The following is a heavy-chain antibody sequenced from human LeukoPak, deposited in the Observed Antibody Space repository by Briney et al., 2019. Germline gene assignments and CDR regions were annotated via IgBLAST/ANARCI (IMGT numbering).Heavy chain of an antibody. CDR1: GFTPSNYA. CDR2: ISGSGGST. CDR3: AKVRGYSGYDFDY. Sequence: PGGSLRLSCAASGFTPSNYAMSWVRQAPGKGLEWVSAISGSGGSTYYADSVKGRFTISRDNSKNTLYLQMNSLRAEDTAVYYCAKVRGYSGYDFDYWGQGTLVTVSS. D-gene: IGHD5-12*01. V-gene: IGHV3-23*01. J-gene: IGHJ4*02.